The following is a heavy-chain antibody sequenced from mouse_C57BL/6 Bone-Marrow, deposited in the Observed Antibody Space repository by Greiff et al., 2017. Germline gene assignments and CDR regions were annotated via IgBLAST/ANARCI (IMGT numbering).Heavy chain of an antibody. Sequence: QVQLQQSGAELVMPGASVKLSCKASGYTFTSYWMHWVKQRPGQGLEWIGEIDPSDSYTNYNQKFKGKSTLTVDKSSSTAYMQLSSLTSEDSAVYYCASRQLKDYWGQGTTLTVSS. CDR2: IDPSDSYT. CDR1: GYTFTSYW. CDR3: ASRQLKDY. D-gene: IGHD3-2*02. V-gene: IGHV1-69*01. J-gene: IGHJ2*01.